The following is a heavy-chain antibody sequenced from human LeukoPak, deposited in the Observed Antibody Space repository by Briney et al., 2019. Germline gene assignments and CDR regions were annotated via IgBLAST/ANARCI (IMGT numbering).Heavy chain of an antibody. CDR1: GESFSGYY. V-gene: IGHV4-34*01. Sequence: PSETLSLTCAVYGESFSGYYWSWIRQPPGKGLEWIGYIQVGGSTNYSPSLKSRVTMSLDTSKNQFSLKLSSVSAADTAVYYCARGSTVTPYYFDYWGQGTLVTVSS. CDR3: ARGSTVTPYYFDY. J-gene: IGHJ4*02. D-gene: IGHD4-17*01. CDR2: IQVGGST.